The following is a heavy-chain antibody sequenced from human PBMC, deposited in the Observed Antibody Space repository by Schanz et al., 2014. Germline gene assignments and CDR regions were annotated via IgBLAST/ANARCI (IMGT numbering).Heavy chain of an antibody. CDR2: IYSGGDT. D-gene: IGHD3-10*01. J-gene: IGHJ4*02. V-gene: IGHV3-66*01. CDR1: GFSVSSNF. CDR3: AREGETKGMLPNYFDY. Sequence: EVQLVESGGGLVQPGGSLRLSCAASGFSVSSNFMTWVRQAPGKGLEWVSLIYSGGDTNYAGSVKGRFTISRDGSKNTLYIQTTSPRDEATAVYPCAREGETKGMLPNYFDYWGSGALATFSS.